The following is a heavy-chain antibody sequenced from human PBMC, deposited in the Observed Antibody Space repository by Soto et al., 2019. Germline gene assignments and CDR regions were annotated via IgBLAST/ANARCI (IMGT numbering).Heavy chain of an antibody. J-gene: IGHJ4*02. CDR1: GGSISGYY. CDR2: IHYSGST. D-gene: IGHD6-13*01. V-gene: IGHV4-59*01. Sequence: SETLSLTCTVSGGSISGYYWSWIRQSPGKGLEWIGYIHYSGSTNYNPSLKSRVTMSVDTSKNQLSLKLSSVTAADTAVYYCARGSAAGTKSPFDYWGQGTLVTVSS. CDR3: ARGSAAGTKSPFDY.